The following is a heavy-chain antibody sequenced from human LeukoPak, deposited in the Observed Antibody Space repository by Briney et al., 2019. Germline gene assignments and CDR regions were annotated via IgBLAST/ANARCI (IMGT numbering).Heavy chain of an antibody. CDR3: AKDHGSGYDFGDY. D-gene: IGHD5-12*01. CDR2: ISHDGSDK. V-gene: IGHV3-30*18. Sequence: GRSLRLSCAASGFTFRTYAMHWVRQAPGKGLEWVAVISHDGSDKYYAGSVKGRFTISRDNSKNTLYLQMNILRAEDTAVYFCAKDHGSGYDFGDYWGQGTLVTVSS. J-gene: IGHJ4*02. CDR1: GFTFRTYA.